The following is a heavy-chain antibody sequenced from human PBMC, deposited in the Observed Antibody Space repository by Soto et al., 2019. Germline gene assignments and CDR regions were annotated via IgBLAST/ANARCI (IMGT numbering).Heavy chain of an antibody. Sequence: QVQLVQSGAEVKKPGASVKVSCKASGYTFTTYGISWVRQAPGQGLEWMGWIIPYNGNTNYAQKFQGRVTITADESTSTGYMELRSLRSDDTAVYYCARDGALYDSSAYYFLYWGQGTLVAVSS. V-gene: IGHV1-18*01. J-gene: IGHJ4*02. CDR1: GYTFTTYG. CDR3: ARDGALYDSSAYYFLY. CDR2: IIPYNGNT. D-gene: IGHD3-22*01.